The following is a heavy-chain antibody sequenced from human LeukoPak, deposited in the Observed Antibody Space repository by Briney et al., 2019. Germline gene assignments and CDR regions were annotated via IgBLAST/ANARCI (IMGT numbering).Heavy chain of an antibody. J-gene: IGHJ4*02. CDR1: GFTFDDYA. D-gene: IGHD1-26*01. Sequence: GRSLRLSCAASGFTFDDYAMHWVRQAPGEGLEGVSGISWNSGSIGYADSVEGRFTISRDNAKNSLYLQMNSLRAEDTALYYCAKDRSGSYYVGFDYWGQGTLVTVSS. CDR2: ISWNSGSI. V-gene: IGHV3-9*01. CDR3: AKDRSGSYYVGFDY.